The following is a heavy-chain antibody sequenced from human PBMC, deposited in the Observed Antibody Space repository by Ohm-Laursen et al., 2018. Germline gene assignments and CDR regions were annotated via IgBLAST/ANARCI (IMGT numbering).Heavy chain of an antibody. V-gene: IGHV4-38-2*02. J-gene: IGHJ4*02. CDR1: GYSISSGYY. CDR3: ARDGGVGTLDY. CDR2: IYHSGST. D-gene: IGHD3-3*01. Sequence: GTLSLTCVVSGYSISSGYYWGWIRQPPGKGLEWIGSIYHSGSTYYNPSLKSRVTISVDTSKNQFSLKLSSVTAADTAVYYCARDGGVGTLDYWGQGTLVTVSS.